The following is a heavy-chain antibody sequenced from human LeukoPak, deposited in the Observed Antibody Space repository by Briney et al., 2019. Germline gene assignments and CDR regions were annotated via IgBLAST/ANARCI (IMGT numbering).Heavy chain of an antibody. CDR3: AKVYFRSVSGPPSR. CDR1: GFTFSSSV. J-gene: IGHJ4*02. CDR2: ISGNGDSI. Sequence: GGSLRLSCAASGFTFSSSVMSWVRQAPGKGLEWVSDISGNGDSIYYAESVKGRFTTSRDNSKNTLFLQMNSLRAEDTAVYYCAKVYFRSVSGPPSRWGQGTLVTVSS. V-gene: IGHV3-23*01. D-gene: IGHD3-10*01.